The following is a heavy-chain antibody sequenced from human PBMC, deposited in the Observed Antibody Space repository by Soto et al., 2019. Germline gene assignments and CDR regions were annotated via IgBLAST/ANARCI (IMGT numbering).Heavy chain of an antibody. CDR1: GGSISSGGYY. D-gene: IGHD2-15*01. V-gene: IGHV4-31*03. Sequence: SETLSLTCTVSGGSISSGGYYWSWIRQHPGKGLEWIGYIYYSGSTYYNPSLKSRVTISVDTSKNQFSLKLSSVTAADTAVYYCARDSIGAYYYYGMDVWGQGTTVIVSS. CDR2: IYYSGST. CDR3: ARDSIGAYYYYGMDV. J-gene: IGHJ6*02.